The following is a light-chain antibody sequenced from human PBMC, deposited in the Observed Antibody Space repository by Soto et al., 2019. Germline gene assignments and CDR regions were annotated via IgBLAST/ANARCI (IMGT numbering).Light chain of an antibody. V-gene: IGKV3-20*01. CDR3: QRFGSSSFT. CDR1: QSVSSNY. Sequence: EIVLTQSPGTLSLSPGERATLSCRASQSVSSNYLAWYQQKPGQAPRLLIYGASTRATGIPDRFSGSGSGTDFTLTISRLEPDDFAVYYCQRFGSSSFTFGPGTKVYIK. J-gene: IGKJ3*01. CDR2: GAS.